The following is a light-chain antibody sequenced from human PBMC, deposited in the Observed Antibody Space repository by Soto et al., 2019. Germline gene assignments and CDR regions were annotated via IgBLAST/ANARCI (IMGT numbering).Light chain of an antibody. CDR1: NSDVNY. CDR3: SSSTSSNTFV. Sequence: QSALTQPACVSWAPGQSSTISCTGTNSDVNYVSWHQQHPGKAPKLMIYEVINRSSGVSTRFSGSKSGNTASLTISGLQAEDEADYYCSSSTSSNTFVFGTGTKVTVL. V-gene: IGLV2-14*01. J-gene: IGLJ1*01. CDR2: EVI.